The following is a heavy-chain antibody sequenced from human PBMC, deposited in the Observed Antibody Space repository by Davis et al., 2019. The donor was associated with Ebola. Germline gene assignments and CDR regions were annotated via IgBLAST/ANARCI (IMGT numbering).Heavy chain of an antibody. V-gene: IGHV3-23*01. CDR2: ISGSGGST. CDR1: VITFRTYA. CDR3: AKSGLSYGVVKYHYGMDV. D-gene: IGHD3-3*01. Sequence: GGSLRLSCTDSVITFRTYAMTWVRQAPGKGLEWVSAISGSGGSTDYADSVKGRFTISRDNSKKTLYLQMNSLRAEDTAVYYCAKSGLSYGVVKYHYGMDVWGKGTTVTVSS. J-gene: IGHJ6*04.